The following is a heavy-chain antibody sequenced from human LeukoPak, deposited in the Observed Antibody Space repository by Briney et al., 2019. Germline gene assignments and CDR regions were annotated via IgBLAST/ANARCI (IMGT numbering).Heavy chain of an antibody. CDR3: ARERGPAAMGRDFDY. CDR2: INPNSGGT. V-gene: IGHV1-2*02. D-gene: IGHD2-2*01. Sequence: ASVKVSCKASGYTFTGYYMHWVRQAPGQGLEWMGWINPNSGGTNYAQKFQGRVTMTRDTSISTAYMELSRLRSDDTAVYYCARERGPAAMGRDFDYWGQGTLVTVSS. CDR1: GYTFTGYY. J-gene: IGHJ4*02.